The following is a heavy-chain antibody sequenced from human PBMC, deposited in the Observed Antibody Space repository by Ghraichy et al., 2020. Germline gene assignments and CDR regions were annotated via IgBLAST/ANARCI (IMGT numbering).Heavy chain of an antibody. Sequence: ASVKVSCKASGYTFTSYGISWVRQAPGQGLEWMGWISAYNGNTNYAQKLQGRVTMTTDTSTSTAYMELRSLRSDDTAVYYCARDQVVDYDFWSGYGWFDPWGQGTLVTVSS. CDR3: ARDQVVDYDFWSGYGWFDP. CDR2: ISAYNGNT. CDR1: GYTFTSYG. D-gene: IGHD3-3*01. V-gene: IGHV1-18*01. J-gene: IGHJ5*02.